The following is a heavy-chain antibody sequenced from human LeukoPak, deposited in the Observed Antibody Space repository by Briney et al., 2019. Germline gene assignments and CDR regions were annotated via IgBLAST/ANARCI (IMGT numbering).Heavy chain of an antibody. CDR1: GFTVSANY. J-gene: IGHJ6*02. D-gene: IGHD5-24*01. V-gene: IGHV3-66*01. CDR2: IYSGDNT. CDR3: AREGDQKWLQFRGYYYHAMDV. Sequence: QPGGSLRLSCAASGFTVSANYMSWVRQAPGKGLGWVSVIYSGDNTYYVDSVKGRFTISRDNSKNTLYLQMNSLRAEDTAVYYCAREGDQKWLQFRGYYYHAMDVWGQGTTVTVSS.